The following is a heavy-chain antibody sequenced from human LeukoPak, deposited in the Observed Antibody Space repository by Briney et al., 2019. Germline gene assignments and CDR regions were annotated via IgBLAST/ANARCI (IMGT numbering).Heavy chain of an antibody. V-gene: IGHV4-39*01. CDR2: VYFNGHT. J-gene: IGHJ4*02. Sequence: SETLSLTCTVSRGSISSRSDYWWAWIRQPPGKGLEWIGSVYFNGHTYYNPFLESRLTISVDTSNDQFSLRLASVTAADTAVYYCVRQRASGAWAFDFWGQGTLVTVSS. CDR1: RGSISSRSDY. CDR3: VRQRASGAWAFDF. D-gene: IGHD2-8*02.